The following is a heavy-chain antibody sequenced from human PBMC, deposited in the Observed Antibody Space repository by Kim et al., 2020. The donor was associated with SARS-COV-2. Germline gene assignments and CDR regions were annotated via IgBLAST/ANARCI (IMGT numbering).Heavy chain of an antibody. J-gene: IGHJ3*02. CDR2: IWCDGSNI. CDR3: ASDLGICITYDLDI. Sequence: GGSLRLSCAASGFTFSRYGMNWVRQAPGKGLEWVAFIWCDGSNINYADSVKGRFTISRDNSKDTLYLQMNSLRAEDTAVYYCASDLGICITYDLDIWGQGTMVTVSS. V-gene: IGHV3-33*01. D-gene: IGHD3-16*01. CDR1: GFTFSRYG.